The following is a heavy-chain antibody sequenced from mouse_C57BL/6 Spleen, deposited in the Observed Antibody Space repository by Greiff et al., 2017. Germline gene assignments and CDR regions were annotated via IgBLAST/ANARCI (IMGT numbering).Heavy chain of an antibody. CDR1: GYTFTSYW. CDR2: IHPNSGST. CDR3: AKYDYDERTWFAY. J-gene: IGHJ3*01. D-gene: IGHD2-4*01. V-gene: IGHV1-64*01. Sequence: QVQLQQPGAELVKPGASVKLSCKASGYTFTSYWMHWVKQRPGQGLEWIGMIHPNSGSTNYNEKFKSKATLTVDKSSSTAYMQLSSLTSADSAVYYCAKYDYDERTWFAYWGQGTLVTVSA.